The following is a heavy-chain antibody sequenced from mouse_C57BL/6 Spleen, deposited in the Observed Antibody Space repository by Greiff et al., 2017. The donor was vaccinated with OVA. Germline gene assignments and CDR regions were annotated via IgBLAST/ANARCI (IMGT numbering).Heavy chain of an antibody. D-gene: IGHD3-2*02. CDR3: ARAEQLRPDY. Sequence: QVQLQQPGAELVMPGASVKLSCKASGYTFTSYWMHWVKQRPGQGLEWIGEFDPSDSYTNYNQKFKGKSTLTVDKSSSTAYMQLSSLTSEDSAVYYCARAEQLRPDYWGQGTTLTVSS. CDR1: GYTFTSYW. V-gene: IGHV1-69*01. CDR2: FDPSDSYT. J-gene: IGHJ2*01.